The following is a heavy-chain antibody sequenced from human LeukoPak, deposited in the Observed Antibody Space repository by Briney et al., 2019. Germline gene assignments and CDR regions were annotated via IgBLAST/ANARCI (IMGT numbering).Heavy chain of an antibody. J-gene: IGHJ4*02. CDR2: IYYSGST. D-gene: IGHD6-19*01. CDR1: GGSISSSSYY. CDR3: ARLSGYSSGGGGHFDY. V-gene: IGHV4-39*01. Sequence: SETLSLTCTVSGGSISSSSYYWGWIRQPPGKGLEWIGSIYYSGSTYYNPSLKSRVTISVDTSKNQFSLKLSSVTAADTAVYYCARLSGYSSGGGGHFDYWGQGTLVTVSS.